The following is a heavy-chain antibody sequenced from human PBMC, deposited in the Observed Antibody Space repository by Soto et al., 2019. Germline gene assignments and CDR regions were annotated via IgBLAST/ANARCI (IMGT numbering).Heavy chain of an antibody. V-gene: IGHV3-23*01. J-gene: IGHJ5*02. Sequence: GSLRLSCAASGFTFINYAISWVRQAPGKGLEWVSLISNTGDHTYYADSVKGHFTISRDNSKNTLYLKMNSLRAEDTAVYYCAKTNSNTNYFDPWGQGTLVTVSS. CDR3: AKTNSNTNYFDP. CDR1: GFTFINYA. CDR2: ISNTGDHT. D-gene: IGHD1-1*01.